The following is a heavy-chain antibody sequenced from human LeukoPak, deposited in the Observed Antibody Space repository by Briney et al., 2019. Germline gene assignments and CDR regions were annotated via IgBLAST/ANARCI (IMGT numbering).Heavy chain of an antibody. CDR1: GFTSSSYG. CDR2: IRYDGSNK. CDR3: ARAEGYSSSSYPFDY. Sequence: GGSLRLSCAASGFTSSSYGMHWVRQAPGKGLEWVAFIRYDGSNKYYADSVKGRFTISRDNAKNSLYLQMNSLRAEDTAVYYCARAEGYSSSSYPFDYWGQGTLVTVSS. J-gene: IGHJ4*02. D-gene: IGHD6-6*01. V-gene: IGHV3-30*02.